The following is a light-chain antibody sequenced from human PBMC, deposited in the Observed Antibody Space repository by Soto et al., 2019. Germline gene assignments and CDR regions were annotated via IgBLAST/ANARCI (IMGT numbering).Light chain of an antibody. Sequence: DIQMTQSPSSLSASIGDRVTITCRASQSISDNLNWYQLKAGKAPKLLIYAASSLQRGVPSRFSGRGSGTLFTLPINSLQPDDLATYYCQQSYSSLMYTFGQGTKLEIK. CDR2: AAS. V-gene: IGKV1-39*01. CDR3: QQSYSSLMYT. CDR1: QSISDN. J-gene: IGKJ2*01.